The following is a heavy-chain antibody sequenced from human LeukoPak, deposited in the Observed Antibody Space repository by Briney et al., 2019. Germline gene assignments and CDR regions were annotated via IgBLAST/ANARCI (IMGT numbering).Heavy chain of an antibody. CDR2: ITNSGRST. CDR3: AREASGNYQVFDS. CDR1: GFSFSNYF. D-gene: IGHD1-26*01. J-gene: IGHJ5*01. Sequence: GGSLRLSCEASGFSFSNYFMSWIRQGPGEGLEWVSYITNSGRSTNYADAVKGRFTISRDNAKKSVYLEMTDLRAEDTAVYYCAREASGNYQVFDSWAQGTLVTVSS. V-gene: IGHV3-11*04.